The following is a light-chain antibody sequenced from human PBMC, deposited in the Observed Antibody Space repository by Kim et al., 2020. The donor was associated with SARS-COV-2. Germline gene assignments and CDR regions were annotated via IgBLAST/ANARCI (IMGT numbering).Light chain of an antibody. V-gene: IGKV1-39*01. CDR2: AAS. CDR3: QQSYSTLPYT. CDR1: QGISSY. J-gene: IGKJ2*01. Sequence: ASVGDRVTITCRASQGISSYLNWYQQKPGKAPKLLIYAASSLQRGVPSRFSGSGSGTDFTLTISSLQPEDFATYYCQQSYSTLPYTFGQGTKLEI.